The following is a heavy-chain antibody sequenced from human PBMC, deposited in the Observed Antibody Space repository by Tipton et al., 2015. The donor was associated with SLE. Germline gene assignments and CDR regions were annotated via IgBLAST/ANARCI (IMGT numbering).Heavy chain of an antibody. J-gene: IGHJ4*02. CDR3: AREGNWNGEFDY. V-gene: IGHV3-30*04. Sequence: SLRLSCVVSGFTFRSYTMHWVRQAPGKGLEWVAVISYDGSNKYYADSVKGRFTISRDNSKNTLYLQMNSLRAEDTAVYYCAREGNWNGEFDYWGQGTLVTVSS. D-gene: IGHD1-1*01. CDR1: GFTFRSYT. CDR2: ISYDGSNK.